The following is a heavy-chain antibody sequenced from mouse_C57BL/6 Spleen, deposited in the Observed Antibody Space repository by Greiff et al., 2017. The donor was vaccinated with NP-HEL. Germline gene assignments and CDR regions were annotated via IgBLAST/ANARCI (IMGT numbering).Heavy chain of an antibody. CDR1: GYTFTSYW. CDR2: IDPSDSET. V-gene: IGHV1-52*01. Sequence: VQLQQPGAELVRPGSSVKLSCKASGYTFTSYWMHWVKQRPIQGLEWIGNIDPSDSETHYNQKFKDKATLTVDKSSSTAYMQLSSLTSEDSAVYYCARASGPDYFDYWGQGTTLTVSS. CDR3: ARASGPDYFDY. D-gene: IGHD3-1*01. J-gene: IGHJ2*01.